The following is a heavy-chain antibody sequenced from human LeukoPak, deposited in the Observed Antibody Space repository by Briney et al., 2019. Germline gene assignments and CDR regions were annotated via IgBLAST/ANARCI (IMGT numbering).Heavy chain of an antibody. CDR1: GASISSGDYH. CDR2: IHDSGST. Sequence: SQTLSLTCTVSGASISSGDYHWNWIRQPPGKGLEWIGFIHDSGSTYYNPSLKSRVTISVDTSKNQFSLKLSSVTAADTAVYYCARLHSLYYFDYWGQGTLVTVSS. V-gene: IGHV4-30-4*01. J-gene: IGHJ4*02. CDR3: ARLHSLYYFDY. D-gene: IGHD5-18*01.